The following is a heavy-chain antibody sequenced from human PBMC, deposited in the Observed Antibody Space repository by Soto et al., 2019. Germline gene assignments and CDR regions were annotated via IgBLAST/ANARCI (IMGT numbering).Heavy chain of an antibody. Sequence: QVQLVQSGAEVKKPGDSVRVSCKASGYTFTSYGIGWVRQAPGQGLEWMGWISANNGNTKYAQKLQGRVTMTTDASTSTAYMELRRLRSDDAAVYYCARDGYFDHWGQGTLVIVSS. CDR1: GYTFTSYG. J-gene: IGHJ4*02. CDR3: ARDGYFDH. V-gene: IGHV1-18*01. CDR2: ISANNGNT.